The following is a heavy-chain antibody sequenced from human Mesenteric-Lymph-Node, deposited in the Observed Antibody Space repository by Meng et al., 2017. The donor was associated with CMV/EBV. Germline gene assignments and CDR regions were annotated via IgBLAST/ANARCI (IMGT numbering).Heavy chain of an antibody. CDR3: ARPLGGYSVAT. D-gene: IGHD5-18*01. J-gene: IGHJ5*02. V-gene: IGHV4-39*01. Sequence: CTVVGGSVIRDSYYWGWIRQPPGKGLEWIGNIYDGGTTHYNPSLRSRVTISVDTSKNQFSLSLSSVTAADTAVYYCARPLGGYSVATWGQGTLVTVSS. CDR1: GGSVIRDSYY. CDR2: IYDGGTT.